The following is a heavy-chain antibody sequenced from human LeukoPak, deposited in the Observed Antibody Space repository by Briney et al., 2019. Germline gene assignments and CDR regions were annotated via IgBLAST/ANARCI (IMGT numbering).Heavy chain of an antibody. CDR1: GFTFSSYG. CDR3: AREGRAYYGSGSPRFNP. J-gene: IGHJ5*02. V-gene: IGHV3-33*01. Sequence: GRSLRLSCAASGFTFSSYGMHWVRQAPGKGLEWVAVIWYDGSNKYYADSVKGRFTISRDNSKNTLYLQMNSLRAEDTAVYYCAREGRAYYGSGSPRFNPWGQGTLVTVSS. D-gene: IGHD3-10*01. CDR2: IWYDGSNK.